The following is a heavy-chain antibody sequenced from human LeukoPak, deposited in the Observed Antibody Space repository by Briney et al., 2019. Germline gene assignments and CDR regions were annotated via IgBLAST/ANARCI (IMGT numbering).Heavy chain of an antibody. CDR3: ARIGYSNAYSDY. V-gene: IGHV4-39*07. CDR1: GGSISSYY. Sequence: SETLSLTCTVSGGSISSYYWGWIRQPPGKGLEWIGRISYSGSTYYNPSLKSRVTISVDTSKNQFSLKLSSVTAADTAMYYCARIGYSNAYSDYWGQGTLVTVSS. D-gene: IGHD5-18*01. CDR2: ISYSGST. J-gene: IGHJ4*02.